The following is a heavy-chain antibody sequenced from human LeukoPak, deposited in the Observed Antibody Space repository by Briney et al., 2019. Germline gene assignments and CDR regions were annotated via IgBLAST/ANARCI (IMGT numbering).Heavy chain of an antibody. D-gene: IGHD5/OR15-5a*01. CDR1: GGSISSGGYY. V-gene: IGHV4-31*03. J-gene: IGHJ4*02. CDR3: AREGSTIPGGVDY. CDR2: IYYSGST. Sequence: PSETLSLTCTVSGGSISSGGYYWSWIRQHPGKGLEWIGYIYYSGSTYYNPSLKSRVTISVDTSKNQFSLKLSSVTAADTAVYYCAREGSTIPGGVDYWGQGTLVTVSS.